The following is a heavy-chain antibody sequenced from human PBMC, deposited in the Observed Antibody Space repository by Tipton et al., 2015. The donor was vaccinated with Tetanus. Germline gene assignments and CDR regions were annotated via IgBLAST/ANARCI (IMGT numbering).Heavy chain of an antibody. CDR3: AKEFQRARIRFFDS. CDR2: VHYTGKD. J-gene: IGHJ4*02. CDR1: GGSITSYY. Sequence: TLSLTCNVSGGSITSYYWSWIRQRPGRVLEWVGYVHYTGKDNYSPSLRSRVTLSVDTSKNQFSLKMNSVTAADTAVYYCAKEFQRARIRFFDSWGQGTQVTASS. D-gene: IGHD3-10*01. V-gene: IGHV4-59*13.